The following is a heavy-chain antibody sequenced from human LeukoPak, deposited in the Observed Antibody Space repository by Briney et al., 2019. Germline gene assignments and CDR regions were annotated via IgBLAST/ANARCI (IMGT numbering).Heavy chain of an antibody. Sequence: PSETLSLTCTVSGGSISSYYWSWIRQPPGKGLEWIGYIYYSGSTNYNPSLKSRVTISVDTSKNQFSLNLSSVTAADTAVYYCARQARFGVGESAFDIWGQGTMVTVSP. CDR3: ARQARFGVGESAFDI. CDR2: IYYSGST. D-gene: IGHD3-10*01. J-gene: IGHJ3*02. V-gene: IGHV4-59*08. CDR1: GGSISSYY.